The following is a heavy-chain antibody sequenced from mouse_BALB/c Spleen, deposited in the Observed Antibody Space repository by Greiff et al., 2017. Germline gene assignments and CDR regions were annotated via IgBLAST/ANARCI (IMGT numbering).Heavy chain of an antibody. V-gene: IGHV5-6-3*01. J-gene: IGHJ3*01. Sequence: EVMLVESGGGLVQPGGSLKLSCAASGFTFSSYGMSWVRQTPDKRLELVATINSNGGSTYYPDSVKGRFTISRDNAKNTLYLQMSSLKSEDTAMYYCARDTTATSWFAYWGQGTLVTVSA. CDR2: INSNGGST. CDR1: GFTFSSYG. D-gene: IGHD1-2*01. CDR3: ARDTTATSWFAY.